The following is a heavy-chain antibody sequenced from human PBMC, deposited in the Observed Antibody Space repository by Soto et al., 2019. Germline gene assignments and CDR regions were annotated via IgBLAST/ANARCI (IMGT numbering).Heavy chain of an antibody. CDR1: GYTFTSYG. CDR3: ARQVNQVLCGWLDP. V-gene: IGHV1-18*01. D-gene: IGHD2-2*01. CDR2: ISAYNGNT. Sequence: QVQLVQSGAEVKKPGASVKVSCKASGYTFTSYGISWERQAPGQGLEWMGWISAYNGNTNDAQKLQGRVTMTTDTSTSTAYMERSSLRSDDTAVYSCARQVNQVLCGWLDPWGQGTLVTVSS. J-gene: IGHJ5*02.